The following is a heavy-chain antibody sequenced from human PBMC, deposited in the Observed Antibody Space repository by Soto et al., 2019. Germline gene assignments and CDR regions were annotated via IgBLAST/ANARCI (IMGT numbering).Heavy chain of an antibody. Sequence: QITLKESGPTLVKPTQTLTLTCSFSGFSLSTSGVGVGWIRQPPGKALEWLALIYWDDDKRYSPSLTSRLTITKDTFKTQVVLTMTNMDPMDTATYFCAHSSGSWYGGAYSLYVWGKGTTVTVSS. D-gene: IGHD6-13*01. V-gene: IGHV2-5*02. J-gene: IGHJ6*03. CDR1: GFSLSTSGVG. CDR2: IYWDDDK. CDR3: AHSSGSWYGGAYSLYV.